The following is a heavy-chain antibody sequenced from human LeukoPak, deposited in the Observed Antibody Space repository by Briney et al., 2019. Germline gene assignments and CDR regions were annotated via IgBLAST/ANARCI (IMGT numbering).Heavy chain of an antibody. CDR3: ARVYCGRAACDPWLDP. D-gene: IGHD2-21*01. V-gene: IGHV3-30-3*01. J-gene: IGHJ5*02. CDR1: GFTFSSHA. Sequence: GGSLRPSCAASGFTFSSHALHCVRQAPGKGLEWVAVISYDGSDKYYADSVKGRFTISRDNSKNTLYLQMNSLRAEDTAVYYCARVYCGRAACDPWLDPWGQGTLVTVSS. CDR2: ISYDGSDK.